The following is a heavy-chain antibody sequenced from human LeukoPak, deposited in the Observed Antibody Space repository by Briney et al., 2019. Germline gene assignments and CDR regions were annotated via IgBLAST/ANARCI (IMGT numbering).Heavy chain of an antibody. D-gene: IGHD2-2*01. CDR3: ARNRRYCSSTSCYRTFDP. Sequence: GASVKVSCKASGYTFTGYYMHWVRQAPGQGLGWMGWINPNSGGTNYAQKFQGRVTMTRDTSISTAYMELSRLRSDDTAVYYCARNRRYCSSTSCYRTFDPWGQGTLVTVSS. CDR1: GYTFTGYY. CDR2: INPNSGGT. J-gene: IGHJ5*02. V-gene: IGHV1-2*02.